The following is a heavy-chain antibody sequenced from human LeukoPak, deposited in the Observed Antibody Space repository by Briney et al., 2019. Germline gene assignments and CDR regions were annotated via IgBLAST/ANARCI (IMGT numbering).Heavy chain of an antibody. CDR1: GGSFSGYY. J-gene: IGHJ5*02. V-gene: IGHV4-34*01. CDR2: INHSGST. CDR3: ARGRAVVVPAAIFSGWFDP. Sequence: SETLSLTCAVYGGSFSGYYWSWIRQPPGKGLEWIGEINHSGSTNYNPSLKSRVTISVDTSKNQFSLKLSSVTAADTAVYYCARGRAVVVPAAIFSGWFDPWGQGTLVTVSS. D-gene: IGHD2-2*02.